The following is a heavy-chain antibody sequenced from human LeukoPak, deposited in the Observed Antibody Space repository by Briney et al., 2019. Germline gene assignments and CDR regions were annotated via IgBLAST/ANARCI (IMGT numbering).Heavy chain of an antibody. CDR2: IFSGGST. CDR1: GFIFSSNY. J-gene: IGHJ4*02. Sequence: GGSLRLSCAASGFIFSSNYMTWVRQAPGKGLEWVSVIFSGGSTYYADSVKGRVTISRDNSKNTLYLQMNNLRGEDTAVYYCARVGPTRSDFDYWGQGTLVTVAS. V-gene: IGHV3-53*01. D-gene: IGHD1-26*01. CDR3: ARVGPTRSDFDY.